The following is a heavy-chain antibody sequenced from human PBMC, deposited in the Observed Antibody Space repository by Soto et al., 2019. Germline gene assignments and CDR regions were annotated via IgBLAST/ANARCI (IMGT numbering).Heavy chain of an antibody. D-gene: IGHD5-18*01. CDR1: GGSIISYY. J-gene: IGHJ4*02. Sequence: SETLSLTCTVSGGSIISYYWSWIRQPPGKGLEWIGYIYYSGSTNYNPSLKSRVTISVDTSKNQFSLKLSSVTAADTAVYYCARGGRGYSFGYIDYWGQGTLVTVSS. V-gene: IGHV4-59*12. CDR3: ARGGRGYSFGYIDY. CDR2: IYYSGST.